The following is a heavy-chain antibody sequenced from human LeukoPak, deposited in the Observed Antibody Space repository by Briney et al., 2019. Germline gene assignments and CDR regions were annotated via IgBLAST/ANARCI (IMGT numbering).Heavy chain of an antibody. CDR3: ARGGNTAMVYYYYYGMDV. CDR1: GYTFTSYG. D-gene: IGHD5-18*01. V-gene: IGHV1-18*01. J-gene: IGHJ6*02. CDR2: ISAYNGNT. Sequence: GASVKVSCKASGYTFTSYGISWVRQAPGQGLEWMGWISAYNGNTNYAQELQGRVTMTTDTSTSTAYMELRSLRSDDTAVYYCARGGNTAMVYYYYYGMDVWGQGTTVTVSS.